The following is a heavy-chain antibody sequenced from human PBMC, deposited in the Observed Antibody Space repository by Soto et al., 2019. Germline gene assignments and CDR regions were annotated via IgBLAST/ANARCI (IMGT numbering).Heavy chain of an antibody. V-gene: IGHV4-31*03. D-gene: IGHD2-21*02. CDR3: ARDLGLAYCGGDCYPDAFDI. Sequence: QVQLQESGPGLVKPSQTLSLTCTVSVGSISSGGYSWGWIRQHPGKGLEWIGYIYYSGSTYYNPSLKSRVTISVDTSKNQFSLKLSSVTAADTAVYYCARDLGLAYCGGDCYPDAFDIWGQGTMVTVSS. J-gene: IGHJ3*02. CDR2: IYYSGST. CDR1: VGSISSGGYS.